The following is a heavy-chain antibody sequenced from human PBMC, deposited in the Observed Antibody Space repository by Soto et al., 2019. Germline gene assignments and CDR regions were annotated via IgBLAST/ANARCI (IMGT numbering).Heavy chain of an antibody. V-gene: IGHV1-18*01. CDR2: ISAYNGNT. D-gene: IGHD3-3*01. CDR3: AEGGWGITIFGVVTSVDY. J-gene: IGHJ4*02. Sequence: QVQLVQSGAEVKKPGASVKVSCKASGYTFTSYGISWVRQAPGQGLEWMGWISAYNGNTNYAQKHQGRVTMTTDTSTSTAYMELRSLRSDDTAVYYCAEGGWGITIFGVVTSVDYWGQGTLVTVSS. CDR1: GYTFTSYG.